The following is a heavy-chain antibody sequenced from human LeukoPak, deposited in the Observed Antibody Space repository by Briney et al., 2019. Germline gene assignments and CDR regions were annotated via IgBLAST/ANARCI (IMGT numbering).Heavy chain of an antibody. CDR2: MYHSGST. J-gene: IGHJ4*02. V-gene: IGHV4-30-2*01. CDR1: GGSVSSGGYY. Sequence: SQSLSLACTVSGGSVSSGGYYWSWIRRPPGKGLEWIGYMYHSGSTYYNRSLKSRFTISVDTSKTQSSPKLSSVTAADTAVYYCARDKAGAILDYWGQGTLVTVSS. CDR3: ARDKAGAILDY. D-gene: IGHD1-26*01.